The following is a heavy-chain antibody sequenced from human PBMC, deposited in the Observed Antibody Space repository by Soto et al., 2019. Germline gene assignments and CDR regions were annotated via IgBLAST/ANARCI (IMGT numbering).Heavy chain of an antibody. CDR1: GFTFDDYA. J-gene: IGHJ6*01. Sequence: GGSLRLSCAASGFTFDDYAMHWVRQAPGKGLEWVSGISWTSGSIGYADSVKGRFTISRDNAKNSLYLQMNSLRAEDTALYYCAKDIAGAAVDIRYYYHYGMDVWGQGTRVSVSS. V-gene: IGHV3-9*01. D-gene: IGHD3-9*01. CDR2: ISWTSGSI. CDR3: AKDIAGAAVDIRYYYHYGMDV.